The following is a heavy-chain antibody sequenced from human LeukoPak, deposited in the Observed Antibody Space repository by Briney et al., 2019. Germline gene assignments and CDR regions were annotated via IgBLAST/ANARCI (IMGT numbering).Heavy chain of an antibody. Sequence: SETLSLTCTVSGDSISGHYWNWIRQTPGKGLEWIGYIYYSGTTNYNPSLKSRVTISLDTSKNQFSLKLSSVTAADTAVYYCARESYSSSWYADYWGQGTLVSVSS. CDR2: IYYSGTT. J-gene: IGHJ4*02. CDR3: ARESYSSSWYADY. D-gene: IGHD6-13*01. CDR1: GDSISGHY. V-gene: IGHV4-59*11.